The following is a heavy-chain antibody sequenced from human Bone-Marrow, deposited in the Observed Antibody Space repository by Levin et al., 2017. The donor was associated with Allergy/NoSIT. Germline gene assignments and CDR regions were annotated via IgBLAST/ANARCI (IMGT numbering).Heavy chain of an antibody. D-gene: IGHD3-10*01. CDR2: IYYSGST. J-gene: IGHJ2*01. V-gene: IGHV4-59*01. CDR1: GGSISSYY. Sequence: SETLSLTCTVSGGSISSYYWSWIRQPPGKGLEWIGYIYYSGSTNYNPSLKSRVTISVDTSKNQFSLKLSSVTAADTAVYYCAREGGNYYGSGSYSTWYFDLWGRGTLVTVSS. CDR3: AREGGNYYGSGSYSTWYFDL.